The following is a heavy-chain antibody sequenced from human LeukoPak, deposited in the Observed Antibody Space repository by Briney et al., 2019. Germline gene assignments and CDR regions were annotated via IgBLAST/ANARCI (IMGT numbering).Heavy chain of an antibody. CDR2: ISGSGSST. V-gene: IGHV3-23*01. CDR1: GFTFSTYA. D-gene: IGHD3-9*01. CDR3: AKVRGTLGAFDY. Sequence: PGGSLRLSCAASGFTFSTYAMSWVRQAPGKGLEWVSVISGSGSSTYYADSVKGRFTISRDNSKNTLYLQLNSLRVEDTAIYYCAKVRGTLGAFDYWGQGTMVTVSS. J-gene: IGHJ3*01.